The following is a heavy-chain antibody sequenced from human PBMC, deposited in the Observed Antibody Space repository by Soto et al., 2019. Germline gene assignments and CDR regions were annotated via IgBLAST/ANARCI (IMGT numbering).Heavy chain of an antibody. CDR2: ILVGGST. CDR1: GFICSSYD. D-gene: IGHD1-7*01. V-gene: IGHV3-23*01. Sequence: GGSLRLSCAVSGFICSSYDMSWVRQAPGKGLEWVSTILVGGSTHYEDSVKGRFTISRDTSKNTVYLQMNSLTAGDTAFYYCAKATATTGGAFEIYGQGTLVTVSS. J-gene: IGHJ3*02. CDR3: AKATATTGGAFEI.